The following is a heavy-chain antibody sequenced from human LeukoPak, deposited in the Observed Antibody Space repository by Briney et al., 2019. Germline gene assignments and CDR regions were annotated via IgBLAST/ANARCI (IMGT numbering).Heavy chain of an antibody. CDR2: INPSGGST. Sequence: GASVKVSCKASGYTFTSYYMQWVRQAPGKGLEWMGIINPSGGSTSYAQKFQGRVTMTRDTSTSTVYMELSSLRSDDTAVYYCARVYCTNGVCYAPFEYWGQGTLVTVSS. CDR3: ARVYCTNGVCYAPFEY. J-gene: IGHJ4*02. D-gene: IGHD2-8*01. CDR1: GYTFTSYY. V-gene: IGHV1-46*01.